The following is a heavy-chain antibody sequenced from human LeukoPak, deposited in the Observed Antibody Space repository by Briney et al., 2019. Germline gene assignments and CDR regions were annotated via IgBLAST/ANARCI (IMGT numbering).Heavy chain of an antibody. V-gene: IGHV3-21*01. J-gene: IGHJ4*02. Sequence: PGGSLRLSRAASGFTLSSYSMNWVRQAPGKGLEWVSSISSSGSYIYYADSVKGRFTISRDNAKNSLYLQMNSLRVEDTAVYYCAREYLVAFDYWGQGTLVTVSS. CDR2: ISSSGSYI. CDR1: GFTLSSYS. D-gene: IGHD5-12*01. CDR3: AREYLVAFDY.